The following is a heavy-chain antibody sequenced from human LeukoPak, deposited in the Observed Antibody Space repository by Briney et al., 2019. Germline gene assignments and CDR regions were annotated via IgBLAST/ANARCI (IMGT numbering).Heavy chain of an antibody. Sequence: ASVKVSCKASGYIFTSYYMYWVRQAPGQGLEWRGIINPSGGSTSYAQKFQGRVTMTRDMATSTDYMEVNSLRSEDTAVYYCARDNSMGDSAWWFDPWGQGTLVTVSS. CDR1: GYIFTSYY. CDR2: INPSGGST. J-gene: IGHJ5*02. D-gene: IGHD5-12*01. CDR3: ARDNSMGDSAWWFDP. V-gene: IGHV1-46*01.